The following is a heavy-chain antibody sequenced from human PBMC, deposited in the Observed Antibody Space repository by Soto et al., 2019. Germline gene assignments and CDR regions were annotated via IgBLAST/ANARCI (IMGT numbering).Heavy chain of an antibody. CDR3: ARDPLRDILTGNDAFDI. CDR2: IYYSGST. CDR1: GGSISSGGYY. D-gene: IGHD3-9*01. J-gene: IGHJ3*02. Sequence: QVPLQESGPELVKPSQTLSLTCTVSGGSISSGGYYWSWIRQHPGKGLEWIGYIYYSGSTYYNPSLKSRVTISVDTSKNQFSLKLSSVTAADTAVYYCARDPLRDILTGNDAFDIWCQGTMVTVSS. V-gene: IGHV4-31*03.